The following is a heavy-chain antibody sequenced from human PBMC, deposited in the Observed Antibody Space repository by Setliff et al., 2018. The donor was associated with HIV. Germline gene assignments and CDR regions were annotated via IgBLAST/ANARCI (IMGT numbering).Heavy chain of an antibody. CDR3: ARFTVVVFGAGEPSWFDP. CDR1: GDSIISGDYY. J-gene: IGHJ5*02. CDR2: IHYKGDI. V-gene: IGHV4-30-4*08. D-gene: IGHD2-15*01. Sequence: SETLSLTCTVSGDSIISGDYYWSWIRQSPGKGLEWIGHIHYKGDIDYNASLKSRLAISSDTSKNQFSLNLSSVIAADTAIYFCARFTVVVFGAGEPSWFDPWGQGILVTVSS.